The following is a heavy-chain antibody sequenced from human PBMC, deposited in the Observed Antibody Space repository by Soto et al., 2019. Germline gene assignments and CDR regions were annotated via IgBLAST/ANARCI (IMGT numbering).Heavy chain of an antibody. CDR3: ARNPLFQGYFDY. J-gene: IGHJ4*02. CDR2: IYHSGST. CDR1: GGSISSGGYS. Sequence: SETLSLTCTVSGGSISSGGYSWSWIRQPPGKGLEWIGYIYHSGSTYYNPSLKSRVTISVDRSKNQFSLKLSSVTAADTAVYYCARNPLFQGYFDYWGQGTLVTVSS. V-gene: IGHV4-30-2*01.